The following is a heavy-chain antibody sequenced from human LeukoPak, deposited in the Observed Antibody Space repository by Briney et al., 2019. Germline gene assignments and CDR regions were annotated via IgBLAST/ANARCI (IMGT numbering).Heavy chain of an antibody. Sequence: PSETLSLTCTVSAGSIGSYYWSWIRQPPGKGPEWIGYIYYSGSTNYNPSLKSRVTISVDTSKNQFSLKLSSVTAADTAVYYCARDYDYWGQGTLVTVSS. J-gene: IGHJ4*02. CDR3: ARDYDY. V-gene: IGHV4-59*01. CDR1: AGSIGSYY. CDR2: IYYSGST.